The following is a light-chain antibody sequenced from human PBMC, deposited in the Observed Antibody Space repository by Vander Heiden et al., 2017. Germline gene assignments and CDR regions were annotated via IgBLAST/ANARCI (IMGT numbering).Light chain of an antibody. J-gene: IGLJ1*01. CDR3: QVWDSSGDHPYV. V-gene: IGLV3-21*02. CDR1: NIGDKG. CDR2: DHS. Sequence: SYSLIQPPSVSVAPRQTSRINCGENNIGDKGVHWYQQRTGQAPVMIVFDHSARSPEIPGRLSGSNSGNTATLTISRVEAADEADYYCQVWDSSGDHPYVFGAGTKVTAL.